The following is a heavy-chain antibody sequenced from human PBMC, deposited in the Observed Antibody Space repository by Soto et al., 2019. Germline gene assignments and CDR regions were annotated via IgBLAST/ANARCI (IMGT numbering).Heavy chain of an antibody. V-gene: IGHV4-30-2*01. Sequence: SVTLSLTCVITSAAIGSGAHSWTWIRQPPGKGLEWIGYIYHSGSTYYNPSLKSRVTISVDRSKNQFSLKLSSVTAADTAVYYCDSGTVVAIYYWGQGNLVTVSS. D-gene: IGHD2-21*01. J-gene: IGHJ4*02. CDR1: SAAIGSGAHS. CDR3: DSGTVVAIYY. CDR2: IYHSGST.